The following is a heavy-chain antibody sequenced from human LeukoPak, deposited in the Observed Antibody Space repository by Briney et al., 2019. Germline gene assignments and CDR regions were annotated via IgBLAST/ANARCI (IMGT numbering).Heavy chain of an antibody. J-gene: IGHJ4*02. Sequence: GGSLRLSCAASGFTFSSYSMSWVRQAPGKGLEWVSSISSSSSSIYYADSVKGRFTISRDNAKSSLYLQMNSLRAEDTAVYYCARELRFFDYWGQGTLVTVSS. CDR3: ARELRFFDY. V-gene: IGHV3-21*01. CDR1: GFTFSSYS. D-gene: IGHD3-3*01. CDR2: ISSSSSSI.